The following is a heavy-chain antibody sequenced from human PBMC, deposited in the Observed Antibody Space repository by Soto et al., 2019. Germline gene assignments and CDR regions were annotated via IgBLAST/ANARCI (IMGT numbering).Heavy chain of an antibody. CDR2: IIPILGIA. J-gene: IGHJ4*02. CDR1: GGTFSSYT. V-gene: IGHV1-69*08. CDR3: ARDGSGYDFTFDY. Sequence: QVQLVQSGAEVKKPGSSVKVSCKASGGTFSSYTISWVRQAPGQGLEWMGRIIPILGIANYAQKFQGRVTITADKSTSTAYMELSSLRSEDTAVYYCARDGSGYDFTFDYWGQGTLVTVSS. D-gene: IGHD5-12*01.